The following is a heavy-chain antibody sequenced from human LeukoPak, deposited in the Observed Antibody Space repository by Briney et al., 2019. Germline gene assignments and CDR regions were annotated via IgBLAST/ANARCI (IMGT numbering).Heavy chain of an antibody. V-gene: IGHV4-59*01. CDR1: GASISSYY. CDR3: ARGVTDFDY. CDR2: IYYSGST. J-gene: IGHJ4*02. Sequence: SETLSLTCTVSGASISSYYWSWIRQPPGKGLEWIGYIYYSGSTNYNPSLKSRATISVDTSKSQFSLKLSSVTAADTAVYYCARGVTDFDYWGQGTLVTVSS. D-gene: IGHD2-21*02.